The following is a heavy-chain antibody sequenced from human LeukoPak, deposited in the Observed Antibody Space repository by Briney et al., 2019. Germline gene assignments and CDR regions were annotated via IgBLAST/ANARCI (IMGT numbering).Heavy chain of an antibody. CDR1: GFTFSNYA. Sequence: GRSLRLSCAASGFTFSNYAIHWVRQAPGKGLEWVAVVSHDGDYKYYADSVKGRFTISRDNSNNTLYLQMNSLTTEDTAVYYCARDSYDYGDYANSFDYWGQGTLVTVSS. J-gene: IGHJ4*02. D-gene: IGHD4-17*01. CDR2: VSHDGDYK. CDR3: ARDSYDYGDYANSFDY. V-gene: IGHV3-30*04.